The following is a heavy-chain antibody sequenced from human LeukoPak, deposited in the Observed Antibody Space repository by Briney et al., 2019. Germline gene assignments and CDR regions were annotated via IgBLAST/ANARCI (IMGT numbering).Heavy chain of an antibody. Sequence: PGGSLRLSCAVSGFTFSSYWMHWVRQAPGKGLVWVSRIKTDGSITSYADSVKDRFTISRDNAKNTLYLQMNSLRVEDTAVYYCARVATGSYHFDYWGQGTLVTVSS. J-gene: IGHJ4*02. CDR2: IKTDGSIT. CDR3: ARVATGSYHFDY. V-gene: IGHV3-74*01. CDR1: GFTFSSYW. D-gene: IGHD1-26*01.